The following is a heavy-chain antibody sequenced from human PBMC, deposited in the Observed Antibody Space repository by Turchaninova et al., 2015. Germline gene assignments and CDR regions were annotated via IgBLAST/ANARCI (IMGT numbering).Heavy chain of an antibody. Sequence: GLLKPSETLSLTCAFYGGSFSGFYWHWIRQTPGNGLEWIGEVSHSGRTKYNPSLKSRATISLDASNKQFSLNLRSVTAAATALYYCMMWLTNADYWGQGTLVTVSS. CDR3: MMWLTNADY. V-gene: IGHV4-34*01. CDR2: VSHSGRT. CDR1: GGSFSGFY. D-gene: IGHD6-19*01. J-gene: IGHJ4*02.